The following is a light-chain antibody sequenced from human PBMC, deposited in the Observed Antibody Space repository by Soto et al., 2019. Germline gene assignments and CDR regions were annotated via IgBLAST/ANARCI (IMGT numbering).Light chain of an antibody. CDR2: AAS. Sequence: DIQMTQSPSSLSASVGDRVTITCRASQGIRNYLAWYQQKPGKVPKLLIYAASTLQSGVPSRFSGSGSGTDFTLTISSLQPEDVATYYGQKYNSAPFTFGTGTKVDIK. CDR1: QGIRNY. J-gene: IGKJ3*01. CDR3: QKYNSAPFT. V-gene: IGKV1-27*01.